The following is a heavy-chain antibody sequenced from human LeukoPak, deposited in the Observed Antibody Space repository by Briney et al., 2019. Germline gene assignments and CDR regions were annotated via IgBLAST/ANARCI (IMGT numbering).Heavy chain of an antibody. CDR2: IYYSGST. J-gene: IGHJ4*02. CDR3: ARGNTMIVVVTRGYYFDY. Sequence: PSETLSLTCTVSGGSISSSSYYWGWIRQPPGKGLEWIGSIYYSGSTYYNPSLKSRVTISVDTSKNQLSLKLSSVTAADTAVYYCARGNTMIVVVTRGYYFDYWGQGTLVTVSS. V-gene: IGHV4-39*01. CDR1: GGSISSSSYY. D-gene: IGHD3-22*01.